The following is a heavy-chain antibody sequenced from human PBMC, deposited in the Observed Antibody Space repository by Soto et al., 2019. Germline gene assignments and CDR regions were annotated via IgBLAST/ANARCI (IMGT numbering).Heavy chain of an antibody. D-gene: IGHD2-15*01. CDR2: IIPIFGTA. CDR3: ARDFRVVVAATYGMDV. Sequence: SVKVSCKASGGTFSSYAISWVRQAPGEGLEWMGGIIPIFGTANYAQKFQGRVTITADESTSTAYMELSSLRSEDTAVYYCARDFRVVVAATYGMDVWGQGTTVTVSS. J-gene: IGHJ6*02. V-gene: IGHV1-69*13. CDR1: GGTFSSYA.